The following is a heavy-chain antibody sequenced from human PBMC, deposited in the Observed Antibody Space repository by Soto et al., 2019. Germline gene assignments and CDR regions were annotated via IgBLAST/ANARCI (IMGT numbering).Heavy chain of an antibody. CDR3: ARAGTTYYSGWFDP. Sequence: SETLSLTCTVSGGSVNNYYWSWVRQPPGKGLEWIGCVFYSGSTNYNPSLKSRVTISIDTSKNQFSRNLNSVTAADTAVYYCARAGTTYYSGWFDPWGQGTLVTVSS. CDR1: GGSVNNYY. D-gene: IGHD2-15*01. CDR2: VFYSGST. V-gene: IGHV4-59*02. J-gene: IGHJ5*02.